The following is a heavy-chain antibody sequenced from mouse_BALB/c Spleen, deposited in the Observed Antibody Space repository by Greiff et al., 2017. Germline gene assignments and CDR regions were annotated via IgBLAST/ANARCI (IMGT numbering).Heavy chain of an antibody. Sequence: VQLQQSGPGLVAPSQSLSITCTVSGFSFTSYGVHWVRQPPGKGLEWLGVIWAGGSTNNNSALVSRLSISKDNSKSQVFLKMNSLQTDDTAMYYGAREEGFAYWGQGTLVTVSA. V-gene: IGHV2-9*02. J-gene: IGHJ3*01. CDR1: GFSFTSYG. CDR3: AREEGFAY. CDR2: IWAGGST.